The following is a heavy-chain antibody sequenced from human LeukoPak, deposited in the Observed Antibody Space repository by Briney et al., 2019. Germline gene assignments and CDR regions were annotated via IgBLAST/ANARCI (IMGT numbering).Heavy chain of an antibody. Sequence: PGGSLRLSCAASGFTFRSYGMHWVRQAPGKGLEWVAVIWYDGNKKYYADSVKGRFTISRDNSKNTLSLQMNSLRDEDTALYYCARAPTVYFLDFWDQGTLVTVSS. CDR3: ARAPTVYFLDF. CDR2: IWYDGNKK. J-gene: IGHJ4*02. CDR1: GFTFRSYG. V-gene: IGHV3-33*01. D-gene: IGHD2-8*01.